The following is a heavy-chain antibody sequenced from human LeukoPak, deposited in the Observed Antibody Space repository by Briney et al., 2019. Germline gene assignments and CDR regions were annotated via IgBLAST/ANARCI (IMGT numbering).Heavy chain of an antibody. CDR2: INPNSGGT. V-gene: IGHV1-2*02. Sequence: ASVKVSCKASGYTFTGYYMHWVRQAPGQGLEWMGWINPNSGGTNYAQKFQGRVTMTRDTSISTAYMELSRLRSDDTAVYYCAGGFLVAATSWFDPWGQGTLVTVSS. CDR3: AGGFLVAATSWFDP. D-gene: IGHD2-15*01. CDR1: GYTFTGYY. J-gene: IGHJ5*02.